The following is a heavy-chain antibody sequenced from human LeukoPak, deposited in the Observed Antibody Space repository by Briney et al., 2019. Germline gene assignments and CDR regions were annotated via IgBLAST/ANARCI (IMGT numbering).Heavy chain of an antibody. CDR3: ARDEVAGYY. D-gene: IGHD2-15*01. CDR2: LIPILGIA. Sequence: GASVKVSCKASGGTFTSYAISWVRQAPGQGLEWMGRLIPILGIANYAQKFQDRVTITADKSTSTAYMELSSLRSEDTAVYFCARDEVAGYYWGQGTLVTVSP. V-gene: IGHV1-69*04. CDR1: GGTFTSYA. J-gene: IGHJ4*02.